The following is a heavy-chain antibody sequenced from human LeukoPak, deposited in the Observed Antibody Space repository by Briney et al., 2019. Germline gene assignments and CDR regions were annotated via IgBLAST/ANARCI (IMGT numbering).Heavy chain of an antibody. CDR3: ARHLTDLIVGYFDY. CDR1: GGSISRSSYY. CDR2: IYYSGST. J-gene: IGHJ4*02. V-gene: IGHV4-39*01. D-gene: IGHD3-16*02. Sequence: SETLSLTCPVSGGSISRSSYYWGWIRQPPGKGLEWIGSIYYSGSTYYNPSLKSRVTISVDTSKNQFSLKLSSVTAADTAVYYCARHLTDLIVGYFDYWGQGTLVTVSS.